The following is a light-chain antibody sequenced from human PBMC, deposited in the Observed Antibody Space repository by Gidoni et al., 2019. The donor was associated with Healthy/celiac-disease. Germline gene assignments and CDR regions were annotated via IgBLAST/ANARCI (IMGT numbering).Light chain of an antibody. J-gene: IGLJ3*02. CDR1: SSNIGIIT. CDR2: SNN. Sequence: QSVLPQPPSASGPPGPRSTTSCSGSSSNIGIITVNWYQQRPGTAPKLLIYSNNQRPSGVPDRFSGSKSGTSASLAISVLQSEDEADYYCAAWDDSLNGPVFGGGTKLTVL. V-gene: IGLV1-44*01. CDR3: AAWDDSLNGPV.